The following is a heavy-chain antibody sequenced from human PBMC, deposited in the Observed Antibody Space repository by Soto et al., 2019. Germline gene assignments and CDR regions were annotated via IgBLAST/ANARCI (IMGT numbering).Heavy chain of an antibody. D-gene: IGHD2-15*01. Sequence: EVQLLESGGGLVESGGSLRLSCAASGFIFSNYAMTWVRQAPGKGLEWVSSVTHSSDTLYYADSVKGRFTISRDNPKNTLYLQMNSLKAEDTAVYYCAKQQAALVGPVDNWGQGILVTVSS. V-gene: IGHV3-23*01. CDR1: GFIFSNYA. CDR2: VTHSSDTL. CDR3: AKQQAALVGPVDN. J-gene: IGHJ4*02.